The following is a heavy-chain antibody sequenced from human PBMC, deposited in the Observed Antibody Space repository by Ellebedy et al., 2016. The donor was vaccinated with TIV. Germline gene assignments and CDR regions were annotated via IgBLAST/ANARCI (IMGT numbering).Heavy chain of an antibody. V-gene: IGHV1-8*01. CDR3: ARCVVAHAAFDI. J-gene: IGHJ3*02. Sequence: AASVKVSCKASGYTFTSYDINWVRQATGQGLEWMGWMNPNSGNTGYAQKFQGRVTMTRNTSISTAYMEMNSLRGEDTAVYYCARCVVAHAAFDIWGQGTTVTVSS. CDR1: GYTFTSYD. D-gene: IGHD2-15*01. CDR2: MNPNSGNT.